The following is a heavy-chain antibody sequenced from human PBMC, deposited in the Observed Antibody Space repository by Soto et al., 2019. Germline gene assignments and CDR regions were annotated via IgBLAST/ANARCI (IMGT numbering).Heavy chain of an antibody. D-gene: IGHD2-15*01. CDR1: GFTFSSYA. V-gene: IGHV3-23*01. CDR2: LSGTGDSA. Sequence: EVQLLESGGGLVQPGGSLRLSCAASGFTFSSYALSWVRQAPGKGLEWVSALSGTGDSADYANSVKGRFTISRDDSKTTLYLVMSSLRVEDTAIYYCLGHGGGSAWGQGTLVTVAS. CDR3: LGHGGGSA. J-gene: IGHJ5*02.